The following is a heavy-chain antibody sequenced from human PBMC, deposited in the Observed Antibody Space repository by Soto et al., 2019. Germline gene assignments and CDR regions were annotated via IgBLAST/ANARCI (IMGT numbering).Heavy chain of an antibody. J-gene: IGHJ4*02. Sequence: VQLVESGGGVVQPGKSLRLSCAASGFTFSNSGMHWVRQAPGKGLEWVAVIWHDGSNERYADSVKGRFTISRDDSKNTLFLQINSLRAEDTAVYYCARWAGLAASGYYLDYWGQGTLVIVSS. CDR2: IWHDGSNE. CDR3: ARWAGLAASGYYLDY. CDR1: GFTFSNSG. V-gene: IGHV3-33*01. D-gene: IGHD3-22*01.